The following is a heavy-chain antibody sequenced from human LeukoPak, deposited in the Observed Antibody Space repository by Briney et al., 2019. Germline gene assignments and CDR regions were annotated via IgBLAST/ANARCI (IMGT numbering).Heavy chain of an antibody. CDR3: AKDLYLQYCRGSACYLNYYNMDV. J-gene: IGHJ6*02. Sequence: GGSLRLSCTASGFTFSTYGMHWVRPAPGKGLQWVEVISYDGSKKFYADSVKGRFTISRDNSKNTLYLQMNGLRAEDTAVYYCAKDLYLQYCRGSACYLNYYNMDVWGQGTTVAVSS. CDR2: ISYDGSKK. D-gene: IGHD2-15*01. V-gene: IGHV3-30*18. CDR1: GFTFSTYG.